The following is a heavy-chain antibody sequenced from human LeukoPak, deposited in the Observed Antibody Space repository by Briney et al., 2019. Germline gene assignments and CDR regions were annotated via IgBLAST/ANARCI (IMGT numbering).Heavy chain of an antibody. CDR1: GFTFSSYG. D-gene: IGHD3-22*01. CDR2: ISYDGSNK. Sequence: GGSLRLSCAASGFTFSSYGMHWVRQAPGKGLEWVAVISYDGSNKYYADSVKGRFTISRDNSKNTLYLQMNSLRAEDTAVYYCAKDLLGGYSPNNDYWGQGTLVTVSS. J-gene: IGHJ4*02. CDR3: AKDLLGGYSPNNDY. V-gene: IGHV3-30*18.